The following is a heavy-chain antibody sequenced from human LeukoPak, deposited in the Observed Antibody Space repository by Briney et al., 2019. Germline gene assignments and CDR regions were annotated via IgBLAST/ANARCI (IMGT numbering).Heavy chain of an antibody. Sequence: GGSLRLSCAASEFTFSNFWMSWVRQAPGKGLEWVANIKQDGSEKYYVDSVKGRFTISRDNAKNSLYLQMNSLRVEDTAVYYCARDGDGYKSTPFDYWGQGTLVTVSS. CDR1: EFTFSNFW. CDR3: ARDGDGYKSTPFDY. V-gene: IGHV3-7*01. CDR2: IKQDGSEK. J-gene: IGHJ4*02. D-gene: IGHD5-24*01.